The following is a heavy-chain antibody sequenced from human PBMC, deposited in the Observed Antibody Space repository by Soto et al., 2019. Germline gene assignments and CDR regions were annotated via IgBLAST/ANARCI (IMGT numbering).Heavy chain of an antibody. CDR3: ARRGCHWGAFDI. D-gene: IGHD7-27*01. Sequence: QLQLQESGPGLVKPSETLSLTCTVSGGSISSSSYYWGWIRQLPGKGLEWIGSIYYSGSTYYNPSLKGRATIPVDTFKNQFAQKLSSVTAADTAVYYCARRGCHWGAFDIWGQETMVTVSS. V-gene: IGHV4-39*01. CDR1: GGSISSSSYY. J-gene: IGHJ3*02. CDR2: IYYSGST.